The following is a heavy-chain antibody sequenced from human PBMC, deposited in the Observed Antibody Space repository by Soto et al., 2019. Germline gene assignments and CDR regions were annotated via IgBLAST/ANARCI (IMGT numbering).Heavy chain of an antibody. J-gene: IGHJ4*02. CDR3: VKVERYFDWLLSG. D-gene: IGHD3-9*01. Sequence: HPGGSLRLSCSASGFTFSSYAMHWVRQAPGKGLEYVSAISSNGGSTYYADSVKGRFTISRDNSKNTLYLQMSSLRAEDTAVYYCVKVERYFDWLLSGWGQGTLVTVSS. CDR2: ISSNGGST. CDR1: GFTFSSYA. V-gene: IGHV3-64D*06.